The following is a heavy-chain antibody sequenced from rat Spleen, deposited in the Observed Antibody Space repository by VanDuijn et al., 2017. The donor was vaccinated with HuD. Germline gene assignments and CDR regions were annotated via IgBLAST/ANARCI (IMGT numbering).Heavy chain of an antibody. CDR2: VSYDGSAT. Sequence: EVELVESGGALVQPGRSMNLSCTASGFTFSNYDMAWVRQAPTKGLEWVASVSYDGSATYYRDSVKGRFTISRDNAKNTLYLQVDSLRSEDTATYYCARETGYNSYFDYWGQGVMVTVSS. D-gene: IGHD1-4*01. V-gene: IGHV5-25*01. CDR3: ARETGYNSYFDY. J-gene: IGHJ2*01. CDR1: GFTFSNYD.